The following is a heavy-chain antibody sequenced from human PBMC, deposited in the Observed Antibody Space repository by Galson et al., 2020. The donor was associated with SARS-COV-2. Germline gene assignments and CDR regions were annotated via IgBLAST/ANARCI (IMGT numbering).Heavy chain of an antibody. Sequence: GESLKISCAASGFTFSSYAMHWVRPAPGKGLEWVAVISYDGSNKYYADSVKGRFTISRDNSKNTLYLQMNSLRAEDTAVYYCARDLGAVADNWGQGTLVTVSS. V-gene: IGHV3-30-3*01. D-gene: IGHD6-19*01. CDR1: GFTFSSYA. CDR3: ARDLGAVADN. CDR2: ISYDGSNK. J-gene: IGHJ4*02.